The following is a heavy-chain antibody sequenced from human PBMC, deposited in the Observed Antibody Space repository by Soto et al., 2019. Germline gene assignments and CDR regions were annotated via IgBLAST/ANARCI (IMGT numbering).Heavy chain of an antibody. J-gene: IGHJ3*02. V-gene: IGHV4-34*01. D-gene: IGHD3-10*01. CDR1: GGSFSGYY. CDR2: INHSGST. CDR3: ARSGSYYSYPFDI. Sequence: SGTLSLTGAGCGGSFSGYYWSWIRQPPGKGLEWIGEINHSGSTNYNPSLKSRVTISVDTSKNQFSLKLSSVTAADTSVYYCARSGSYYSYPFDIWGHGTMVTVSS.